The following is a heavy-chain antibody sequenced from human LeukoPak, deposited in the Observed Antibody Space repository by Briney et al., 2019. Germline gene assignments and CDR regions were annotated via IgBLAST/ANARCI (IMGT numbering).Heavy chain of an antibody. CDR2: ISSSGSTI. Sequence: GGSLRLSCAASGFTFSSYEMNWVRQAPGKGLEWVSYISSSGSTIYYADSVKGRFTISRDNAKNSLYLQMNSLRAEDTAVYYCARDTKNRMVSDYFDYWGQGTLVTVSS. J-gene: IGHJ4*02. CDR1: GFTFSSYE. V-gene: IGHV3-48*03. CDR3: ARDTKNRMVSDYFDY. D-gene: IGHD3-10*01.